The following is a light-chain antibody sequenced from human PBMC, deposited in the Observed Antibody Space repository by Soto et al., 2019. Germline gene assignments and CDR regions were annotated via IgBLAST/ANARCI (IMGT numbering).Light chain of an antibody. Sequence: QSALTQPPSASGSPGQSVTISCTGSSSDVGRYNYVSWYQQHPGKAPQLMIYEVSKRPSGVPDCLSGSKSGNTSSLTVSGLQAEDEDDYYCSSYGGSNTLVFGGATKLTVL. CDR1: SSDVGRYNY. CDR3: SSYGGSNTLV. V-gene: IGLV2-8*01. CDR2: EVS. J-gene: IGLJ2*01.